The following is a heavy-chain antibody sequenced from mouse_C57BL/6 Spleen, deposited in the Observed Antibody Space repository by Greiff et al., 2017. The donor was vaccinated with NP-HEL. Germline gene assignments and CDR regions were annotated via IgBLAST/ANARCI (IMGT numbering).Heavy chain of an antibody. CDR3: ARRIYYGNIYWYFDV. CDR1: GYTFTDSY. CDR2: INPYNGCT. D-gene: IGHD2-1*01. V-gene: IGHV1-19*01. Sequence: VQLQQSGPVLVKPGASVKMSCKASGYTFTDSYMNWVKQSHGKSLEWIGVINPYNGCTSYNQQFKGKATLTVDKSSSTAYMELNSLTSEDSAVYYCARRIYYGNIYWYFDVWGTGTTVTVSS. J-gene: IGHJ1*03.